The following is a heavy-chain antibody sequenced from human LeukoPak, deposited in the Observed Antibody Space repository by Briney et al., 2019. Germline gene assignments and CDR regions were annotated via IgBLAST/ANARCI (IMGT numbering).Heavy chain of an antibody. CDR2: IYYSGST. D-gene: IGHD2-2*01. CDR3: ARERSCSSTSCYVADI. Sequence: SETLSLTCTVSGGSVSSGSYYWSWIRQPPGKGLEWIGYIYYSGSTNYNPSFKSRVTISVDTSKNQFSLKLSSVTAADTAVYYCARERSCSSTSCYVADIWGQGTMVTISS. V-gene: IGHV4-61*01. CDR1: GGSVSSGSYY. J-gene: IGHJ3*02.